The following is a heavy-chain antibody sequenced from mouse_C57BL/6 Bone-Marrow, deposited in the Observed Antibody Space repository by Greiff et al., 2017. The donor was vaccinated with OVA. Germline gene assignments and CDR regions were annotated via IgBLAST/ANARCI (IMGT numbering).Heavy chain of an antibody. Sequence: EVQLQQSGPELVKPGASVKISCKASGYTFTDYYMNWVKQSHGKSLEWIGDINPNNGGTSYNQKFKGKATLTVDKSSSTAYMELRSLTSEDSAVYYCARWPSVEGYFDVWGTGTTVTVSS. J-gene: IGHJ1*03. CDR3: ARWPSVEGYFDV. CDR1: GYTFTDYY. CDR2: INPNNGGT. V-gene: IGHV1-26*01.